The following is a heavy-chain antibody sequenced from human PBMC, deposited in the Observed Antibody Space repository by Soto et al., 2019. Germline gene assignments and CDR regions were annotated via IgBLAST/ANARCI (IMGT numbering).Heavy chain of an antibody. CDR2: TYYSGST. Sequence: PSETLSLTCTVSGGSISSYYWSWIRQPPGKGLEWIGYTYYSGSTNYNPSLKSRVTISVDTSKSQFSLKLSSVTAADTAVYYCGRDYYVYGGQLGYYYYGMDVWGQGTTVTVSS. CDR3: GRDYYVYGGQLGYYYYGMDV. J-gene: IGHJ6*02. D-gene: IGHD3-10*02. CDR1: GGSISSYY. V-gene: IGHV4-59*01.